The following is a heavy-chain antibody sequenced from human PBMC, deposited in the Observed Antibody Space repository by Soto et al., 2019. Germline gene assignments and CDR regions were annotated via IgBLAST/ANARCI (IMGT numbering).Heavy chain of an antibody. Sequence: EVQLVESGGGLVQPGGSLRLSCAASGFTVSNLYMTWVRQAPGKGLQWVAVSSGGSSYYADSVKGRFTISRDNSKNTLYLERNSLRAEDTAVYYCARDTFGGAYDFLHGGQGTLVTVSS. CDR3: ARDTFGGAYDFLH. J-gene: IGHJ4*02. CDR2: SSGGSS. D-gene: IGHD3-3*01. CDR1: GFTVSNLY. V-gene: IGHV3-66*01.